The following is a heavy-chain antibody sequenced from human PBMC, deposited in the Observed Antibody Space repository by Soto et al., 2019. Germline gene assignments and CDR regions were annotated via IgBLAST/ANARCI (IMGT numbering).Heavy chain of an antibody. CDR2: TSYDGSNK. J-gene: IGHJ4*02. CDR1: GFTFRSFV. Sequence: QVQLVESGGGVVQPGTSLRLSCVGSGFTFRSFVIHWVRQAPGKGLEWVALTSYDGSNKYYDDSVKGRFTISRDNSRNIVDRKMKSLRLEDTSLYYCAQWGTTGGFDVWGQGTLVSVSS. V-gene: IGHV3-30*19. CDR3: AQWGTTGGFDV. D-gene: IGHD3-16*01.